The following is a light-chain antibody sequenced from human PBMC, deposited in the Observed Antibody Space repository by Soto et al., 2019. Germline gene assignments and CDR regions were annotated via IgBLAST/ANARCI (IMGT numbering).Light chain of an antibody. CDR2: GAS. CDR1: QSVSSY. V-gene: IGKV3-11*01. J-gene: IGKJ2*01. Sequence: EIVLTQSPATLSLSPGERATLSCRASQSVSSYLAWYQQKPGQAPRLLIYGASNRATDIPARFSGSGSGTDFTLTISGLVSEDFAVYYGQPSGSWPRPFGRGTKLEIK. CDR3: QPSGSWPRP.